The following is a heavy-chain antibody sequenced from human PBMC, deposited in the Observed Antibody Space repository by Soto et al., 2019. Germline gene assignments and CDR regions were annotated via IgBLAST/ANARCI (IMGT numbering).Heavy chain of an antibody. CDR3: ATRITVFGLLIPPFDP. Sequence: LETLSLTYTISGTSLSSYSWSCIRQPPGKGLEWIGEINHTGGTHYSPSLKSRVTMSVDTSKNQFSLRLSSVTAADTAIYYCATRITVFGLLIPPFDPWGQGTQVTVSS. J-gene: IGHJ5*02. CDR2: INHTGGT. V-gene: IGHV4-59*04. CDR1: GTSLSSYS. D-gene: IGHD3-3*01.